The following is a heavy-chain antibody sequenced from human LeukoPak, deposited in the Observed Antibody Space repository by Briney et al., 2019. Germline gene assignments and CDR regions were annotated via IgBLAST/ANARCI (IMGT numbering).Heavy chain of an antibody. Sequence: GGSLRLSCAASGFSLSIYSMSWVRQAPGKGLEWLSYISTNSLGMYYADSVRGRVTISKDYDKNSLYLQMNNLRAADTAVYYCAGGRYFDLWGRGTLVTVSS. CDR2: ISTNSLGM. V-gene: IGHV3-48*01. CDR1: GFSLSIYS. CDR3: AGGRYFDL. J-gene: IGHJ2*01.